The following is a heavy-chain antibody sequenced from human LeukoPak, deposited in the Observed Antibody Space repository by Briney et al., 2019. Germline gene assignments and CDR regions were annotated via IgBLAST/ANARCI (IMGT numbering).Heavy chain of an antibody. CDR3: AKALWFGEIYFQH. Sequence: SVKVSCKASGGTFSSYAISWVRQAPGQGLEWMGGIIPIFGTANYAQKFQGRVTITADKSTSTAYMELSSLRSEDTAVYYCAKALWFGEIYFQHWGQGTLVTVSS. J-gene: IGHJ1*01. CDR2: IIPIFGTA. V-gene: IGHV1-69*06. CDR1: GGTFSSYA. D-gene: IGHD3-10*01.